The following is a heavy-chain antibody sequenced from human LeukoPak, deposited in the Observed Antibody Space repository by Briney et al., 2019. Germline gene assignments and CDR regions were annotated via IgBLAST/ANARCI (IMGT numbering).Heavy chain of an antibody. CDR3: ARDNQRKDIIGYWWFDP. J-gene: IGHJ5*02. D-gene: IGHD3-22*01. CDR2: IKQDGSEK. Sequence: GGSLRLSCAASGFTFSSYWMSWVRQAPGKGLEWVANIKQDGSEKYYVASVKGRFTMSRDNAKNSLYLEMNSLRAEDTAVYYCARDNQRKDIIGYWWFDPWGEGTLVTVSS. CDR1: GFTFSSYW. V-gene: IGHV3-7*01.